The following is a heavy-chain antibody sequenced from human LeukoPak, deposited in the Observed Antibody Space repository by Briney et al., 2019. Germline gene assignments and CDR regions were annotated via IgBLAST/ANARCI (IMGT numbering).Heavy chain of an antibody. J-gene: IGHJ4*02. CDR1: GGSISSYY. CDR2: IYYTGIT. Sequence: PSETLSLTCTVSGGSISSYYWSWIRQPPGKGLEWIGYIYYTGITNYSPSLKSRVTISVDTSKNQFSLKLSSVTAADTAVYYCARRHCSGGTCYEGDYWGQGTLVTVSS. V-gene: IGHV4-59*01. D-gene: IGHD2-15*01. CDR3: ARRHCSGGTCYEGDY.